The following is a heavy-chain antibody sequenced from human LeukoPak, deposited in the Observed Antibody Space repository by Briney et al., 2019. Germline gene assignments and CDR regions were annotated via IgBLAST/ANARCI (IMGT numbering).Heavy chain of an antibody. D-gene: IGHD3-22*01. J-gene: IGHJ4*02. Sequence: GRSLRLSCAASGFTFSTDWMSWVRHAPRTGKGRVANIRPDGSEKYYMHAVKARVTISRDNAKNLRYLQMNSLRGEYTAVYYCARAVALWTYHFDSSGLLDYWGQGTLVTV. CDR1: GFTFSTDW. V-gene: IGHV3-7*01. CDR3: ARAVALWTYHFDSSGLLDY. CDR2: IRPDGSEK.